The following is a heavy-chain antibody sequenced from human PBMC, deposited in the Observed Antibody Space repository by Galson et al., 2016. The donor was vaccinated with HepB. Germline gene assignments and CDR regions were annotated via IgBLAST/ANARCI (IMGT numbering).Heavy chain of an antibody. CDR3: ARFESGTNDY. V-gene: IGHV5-10-1*01. D-gene: IGHD3-10*01. Sequence: QSGAEVKKPGESLRISCKGSGYSFTTYWISWVRQMPGKGLEWMGRIHPHDSYTNYSPSFQGHVTISADKSISTAYLQWSSLKASDNAMYYCARFESGTNDYWGQGTQVTVSS. CDR2: IHPHDSYT. CDR1: GYSFTTYW. J-gene: IGHJ4*02.